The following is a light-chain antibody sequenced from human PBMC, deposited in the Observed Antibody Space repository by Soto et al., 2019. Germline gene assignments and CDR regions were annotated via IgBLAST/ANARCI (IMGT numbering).Light chain of an antibody. Sequence: QSALTQPASVSGSPGQSITISCTGTSSDVGNYKYVSWYQQHPGKAPKLMIYEVSNRHSGVSNRFSGSKSGNTASLTISGLQAEDETDYYCFSYTSSGTYVFGTGTQLTVL. V-gene: IGLV2-14*01. CDR3: FSYTSSGTYV. CDR2: EVS. CDR1: SSDVGNYKY. J-gene: IGLJ1*01.